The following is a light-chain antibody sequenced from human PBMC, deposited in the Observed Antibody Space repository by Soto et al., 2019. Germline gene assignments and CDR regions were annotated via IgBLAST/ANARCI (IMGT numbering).Light chain of an antibody. J-gene: IGKJ4*01. Sequence: EIVLTRSPVTLSLSPGERATLSCGASQSVYSNYLAWYQQRPGLAPRLLIYDASNRATGIPDRFSGSGSGTDFTLTISRLEPEDFAMYYCQQYGGTPVTFGGGTKVEIK. CDR2: DAS. CDR1: QSVYSNY. V-gene: IGKV3D-20*01. CDR3: QQYGGTPVT.